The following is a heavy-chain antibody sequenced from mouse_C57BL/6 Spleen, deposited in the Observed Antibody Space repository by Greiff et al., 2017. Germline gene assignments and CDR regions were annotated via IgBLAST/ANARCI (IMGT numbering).Heavy chain of an antibody. CDR3: VRSEIYYDYDNWFAY. D-gene: IGHD2-4*01. CDR2: IRSKSNNYAT. V-gene: IGHV10-1*01. Sequence: EVQLQESGGGLVQPKGSLKLSCAASGFSFNTYAMNWVRQAPGKGLEWVARIRSKSNNYATYYADSVKDRFTISRDDSESMLYLQMNNLKTEDTAMYYCVRSEIYYDYDNWFAYWGQGTLVTVSA. J-gene: IGHJ3*01. CDR1: GFSFNTYA.